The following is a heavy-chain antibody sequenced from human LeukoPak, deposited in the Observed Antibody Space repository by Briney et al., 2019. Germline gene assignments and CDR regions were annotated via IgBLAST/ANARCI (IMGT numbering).Heavy chain of an antibody. CDR2: IRYDGSNK. D-gene: IGHD6-19*01. J-gene: IGHJ3*02. Sequence: GGSLRLPCAASGFTFSSYGMHWVRQAPGEGLEWVAFIRYDGSNKYYADSVKGRFTISRDNSKNTLYLHVNSLRPEDTAVYYCANQRSSGWVDAFDIWGQGTMVTVSS. CDR1: GFTFSSYG. CDR3: ANQRSSGWVDAFDI. V-gene: IGHV3-30*02.